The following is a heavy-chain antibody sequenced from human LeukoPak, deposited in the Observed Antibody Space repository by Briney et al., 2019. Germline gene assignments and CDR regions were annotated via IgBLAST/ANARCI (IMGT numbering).Heavy chain of an antibody. J-gene: IGHJ4*02. CDR3: ASRGYSYGYLVRY. V-gene: IGHV3-7*01. CDR2: IKQDGSEK. Sequence: GGSLRLSCAASGFTFSSYWMSWVRQVPGKGLEWVANIKQDGSEKYYVDSVKGRFTISRDNAKNSLYLQMNSLRAEDTAVYYCASRGYSYGYLVRYWGQGTLVTVSS. CDR1: GFTFSSYW. D-gene: IGHD5-18*01.